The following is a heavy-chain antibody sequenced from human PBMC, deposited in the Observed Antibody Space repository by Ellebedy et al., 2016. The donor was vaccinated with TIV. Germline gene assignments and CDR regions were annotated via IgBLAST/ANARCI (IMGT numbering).Heavy chain of an antibody. J-gene: IGHJ4*02. V-gene: IGHV3-53*01. CDR3: AIGSSSGFNYDRVGFEY. D-gene: IGHD3-16*01. CDR2: INSDASST. CDR1: GFTINSNY. Sequence: GGSLRLSCVVSGFTINSNYMSWVRQPPGKGLEWLSVINSDASSTYHANSVKGRFTITRDNSKNTLYLQMNRLRTEDTAVYYCAIGSSSGFNYDRVGFEYWGQGTLVTVSP.